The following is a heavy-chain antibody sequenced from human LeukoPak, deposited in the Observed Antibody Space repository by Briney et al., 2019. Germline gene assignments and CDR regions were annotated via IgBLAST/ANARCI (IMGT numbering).Heavy chain of an antibody. CDR1: GYTFTGYY. CDR3: ARDTPRPVPRGFEY. J-gene: IGHJ4*02. CDR2: INPNSGGT. V-gene: IGHV1-2*02. Sequence: ASVKVSCKASGYTFTGYYIHWVRQAPGQGLEWMGWINPNSGGTNNAQKFQGRVTMTRDTSISTAYMELSRLRSDDTAVYYCARDTPRPVPRGFEYWGQGTLVTVSS.